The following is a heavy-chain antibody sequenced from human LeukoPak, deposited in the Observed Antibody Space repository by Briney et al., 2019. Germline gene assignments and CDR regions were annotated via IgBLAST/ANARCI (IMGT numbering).Heavy chain of an antibody. V-gene: IGHV3-48*01. CDR2: ISSSSSTI. D-gene: IGHD3-3*01. J-gene: IGHJ4*02. CDR1: GFTFSSYS. Sequence: GGSLRLSCAASGFTFSSYSMNWVRQAPGKGLEWVSYISSSSSTIYYADSVKGRFTISRDNAKNSLYLQMNSLRAEDTAVYYCARDNYDFWSGYSEPFDYWGQGTLVTVSS. CDR3: ARDNYDFWSGYSEPFDY.